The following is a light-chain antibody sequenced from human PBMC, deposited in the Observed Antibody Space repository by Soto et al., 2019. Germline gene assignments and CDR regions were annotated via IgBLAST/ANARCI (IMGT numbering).Light chain of an antibody. J-gene: IGLJ2*01. V-gene: IGLV2-14*01. CDR3: SSYTSKSSLI. CDR1: SSDLDGYNY. CDR2: EVR. Sequence: QSALTQPASVSGSPGQSITISCTGTSSDLDGYNYVSWYQQHPGRAPQLIIYEVRNRPSGISFRFSGSKSGNTASLTISGLQAEDEADYYCSSYTSKSSLIFGGGTKVTVL.